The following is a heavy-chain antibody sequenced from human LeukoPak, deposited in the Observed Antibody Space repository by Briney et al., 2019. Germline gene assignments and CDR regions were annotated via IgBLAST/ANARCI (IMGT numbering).Heavy chain of an antibody. D-gene: IGHD6-13*01. CDR1: EFTFDDYA. V-gene: IGHV3-9*01. CDR2: ISWNSGSI. J-gene: IGHJ3*02. Sequence: GRSLRLSCAASEFTFDDYAMHWVRQAPGKGLEWVSGISWNSGSIGYADSVKGRFTISRDNAKNSLYLQMNSLRAEDTALYYCAKDSSSWYDAFDIWGKGTMVTVSS. CDR3: AKDSSSWYDAFDI.